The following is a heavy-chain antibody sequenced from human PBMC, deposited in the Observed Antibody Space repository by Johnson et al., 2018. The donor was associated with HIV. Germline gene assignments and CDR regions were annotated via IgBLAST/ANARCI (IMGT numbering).Heavy chain of an antibody. CDR2: ISYNGSNE. V-gene: IGHV3-30*04. CDR1: GFTFSSYA. J-gene: IGHJ3*02. CDR3: ARDRITYYDFWSGSGGAFDI. D-gene: IGHD3-3*01. Sequence: QMQLVESGGGVVQPGRSLRLSCAASGFTFSSYAMHWVRQAPGKGLEWVAVISYNGSNEYYADSVKGRFTISRDNSKNTLYLKVNSLRPEDTAIYYCARDRITYYDFWSGSGGAFDIWGQGTMVTVSS.